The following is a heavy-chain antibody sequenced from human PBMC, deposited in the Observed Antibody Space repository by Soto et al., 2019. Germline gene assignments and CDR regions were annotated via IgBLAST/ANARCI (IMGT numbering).Heavy chain of an antibody. V-gene: IGHV5-51*01. CDR3: ARHGYGSGHYNWFDP. CDR2: IYPGDSET. J-gene: IGHJ5*02. CDR1: GCNFTNYW. D-gene: IGHD3-10*01. Sequence: ESLKISGKGSGCNFTNYWIGWVRQMPGKDLEWIGIIYPGDSETRYSPSFQGQVTISADKSISTAYLQWSSLKASDTAMYYCARHGYGSGHYNWFDPWGQGTLVTVSS.